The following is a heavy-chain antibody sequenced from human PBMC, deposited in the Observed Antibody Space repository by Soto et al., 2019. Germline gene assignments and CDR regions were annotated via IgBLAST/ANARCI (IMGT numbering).Heavy chain of an antibody. J-gene: IGHJ5*02. Sequence: PSETLSLTCTVSGGSISSGGYYRSWIRQHPGKGLEWIGYIYYSGSTYYNPSLKSRVTISVDTSKNQFSLKLSSVTAADTAVYYCATLVVPAAAYNWFDPWGQGTLVTVSS. V-gene: IGHV4-31*03. CDR1: GGSISSGGYY. CDR3: ATLVVPAAAYNWFDP. CDR2: IYYSGST. D-gene: IGHD2-2*01.